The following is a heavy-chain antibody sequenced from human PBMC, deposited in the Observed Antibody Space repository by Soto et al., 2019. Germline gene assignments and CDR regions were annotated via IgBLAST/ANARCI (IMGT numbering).Heavy chain of an antibody. J-gene: IGHJ4*02. CDR2: IIPIFGTA. D-gene: IGHD6-13*01. CDR1: GGTFSSYA. V-gene: IGHV1-69*01. CDR3: VRHSSSWYYYFAC. Sequence: QVQLVQSGAAVKKPGSSVKVSCKASGGTFSSYAISWVRQSPGQGLEWMGGIIPIFGTANYAQKVQCRVTITADESTSTAYMELSSLRSEDTAVYYFVRHSSSWYYYFACWGQGALVTVSS.